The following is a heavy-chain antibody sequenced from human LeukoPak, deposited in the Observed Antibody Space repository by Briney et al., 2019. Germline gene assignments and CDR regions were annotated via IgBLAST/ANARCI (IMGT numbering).Heavy chain of an antibody. CDR2: IYTSGST. Sequence: ASETLSLTCTVSGGSISSGSYYWSWIRQPAGKGLEWIGRIYTSGSTNYNPSLKSRVTISVDTSKNQFSLKLSSVTAADTAVYYCARECTIFGVVTITPYAFDIWGQGTMVTVSS. CDR1: GGSISSGSYY. D-gene: IGHD3-3*01. V-gene: IGHV4-61*02. J-gene: IGHJ3*02. CDR3: ARECTIFGVVTITPYAFDI.